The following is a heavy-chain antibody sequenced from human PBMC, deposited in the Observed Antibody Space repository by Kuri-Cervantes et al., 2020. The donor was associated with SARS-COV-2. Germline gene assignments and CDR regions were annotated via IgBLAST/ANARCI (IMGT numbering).Heavy chain of an antibody. Sequence: GESLKISCAASGFTFSSYWTSWVRQAPGKGLEWVANIKQDGSEKYYVDSVKGRFTISRDNAKNLLYLQMNSLRAEDTAVYYCARAEWGLIDYWGQGTLVTVSS. V-gene: IGHV3-7*01. CDR2: IKQDGSEK. D-gene: IGHD1-26*01. CDR3: ARAEWGLIDY. J-gene: IGHJ4*02. CDR1: GFTFSSYW.